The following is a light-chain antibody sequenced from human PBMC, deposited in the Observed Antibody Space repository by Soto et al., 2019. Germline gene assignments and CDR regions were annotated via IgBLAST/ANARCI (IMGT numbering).Light chain of an antibody. CDR1: QSVSSY. J-gene: IGKJ5*01. CDR2: DSS. CDR3: QQSSNWPPLT. Sequence: EIVLTQSPATLSLSPGERATLSCRASQSVSSYLAWYQQKPGQAPRLLIYDSSNRATCIPARFSGSVSGTDFTLTISRLEPEDFAVYYCQQSSNWPPLTFGQGTRLEI. V-gene: IGKV3-11*01.